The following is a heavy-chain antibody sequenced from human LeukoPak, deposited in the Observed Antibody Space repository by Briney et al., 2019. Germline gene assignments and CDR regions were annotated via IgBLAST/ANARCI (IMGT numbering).Heavy chain of an antibody. CDR2: IGISGVTT. Sequence: GGSLRLSCAASGFTFSSYSMNWVRQAPGKGLEWVSGIGISGVTTYYAGSVKGRFTISRDNSRNTLYLQMNSLRAEDTAVYYCASRTTVTTEDAFDIWGQGTMVTVSS. D-gene: IGHD4-17*01. V-gene: IGHV3-NL1*01. CDR1: GFTFSSYS. CDR3: ASRTTVTTEDAFDI. J-gene: IGHJ3*02.